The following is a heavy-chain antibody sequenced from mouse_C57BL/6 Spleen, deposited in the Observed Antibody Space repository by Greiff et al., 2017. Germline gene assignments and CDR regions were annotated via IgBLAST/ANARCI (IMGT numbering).Heavy chain of an antibody. Sequence: VKLVESGAELARPGASVKLSCKASGYTFTSYGISWAKQRTGQGLEWIGEIYPRSGNTYYNEKFKGKATLTADKSSSTAYMELRSLTSEDSAVYFCARYRDWDEGNYFDDWGQGTTLTVSS. D-gene: IGHD4-1*01. CDR1: GYTFTSYG. CDR2: IYPRSGNT. V-gene: IGHV1-81*01. J-gene: IGHJ2*01. CDR3: ARYRDWDEGNYFDD.